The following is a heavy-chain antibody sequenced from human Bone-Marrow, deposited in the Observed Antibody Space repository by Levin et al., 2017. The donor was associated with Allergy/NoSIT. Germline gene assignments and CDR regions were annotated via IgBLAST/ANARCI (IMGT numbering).Heavy chain of an antibody. CDR1: GGSISSSSYY. J-gene: IGHJ4*02. CDR3: ARDLPLMITFGGVIVIPGYFDY. Sequence: SQTLSLTCTVSGGSISSSSYYWGWIRQPPGKGLEWIGSIYYSGSTYYNPSLKSRVTISVDTSKNQFSLKLSSVTAADTAVYYCARDLPLMITFGGVIVIPGYFDYWGQGTLVTVSS. D-gene: IGHD3-16*02. CDR2: IYYSGST. V-gene: IGHV4-39*07.